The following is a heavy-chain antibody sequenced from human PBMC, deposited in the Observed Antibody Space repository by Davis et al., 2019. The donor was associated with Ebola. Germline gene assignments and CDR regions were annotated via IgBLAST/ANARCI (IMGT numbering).Heavy chain of an antibody. V-gene: IGHV3-11*04. CDR2: ISSSGSTI. CDR3: ARGEWFGELLALYYFDY. CDR1: GFTFSVYY. J-gene: IGHJ4*02. Sequence: GGSLRLSCAASGFTFSVYYMSWIRQAPGKGLEWVSYISSSGSTIYYADSVKGRFTISRDNAKNSLYLQMNSLRAEDTAVYYCARGEWFGELLALYYFDYWGQGTLVTVSS. D-gene: IGHD3-10*01.